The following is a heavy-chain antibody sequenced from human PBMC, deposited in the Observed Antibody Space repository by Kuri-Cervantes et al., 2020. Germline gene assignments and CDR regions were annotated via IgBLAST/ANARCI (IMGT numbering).Heavy chain of an antibody. CDR2: IYTSGST. D-gene: IGHD3-22*01. Sequence: SETLSLTCTVSGGSISSYYWSWIRQPAGKGLEWIGRIYTSGSTNYNPSLKSRVTMSVDTSKNQFSLKLSSVTAADTAVYYCARVLTSHYYDSSGSFSVYYYGMDVWGQGTTVTVSS. J-gene: IGHJ6*02. CDR3: ARVLTSHYYDSSGSFSVYYYGMDV. CDR1: GGSISSYY. V-gene: IGHV4-4*07.